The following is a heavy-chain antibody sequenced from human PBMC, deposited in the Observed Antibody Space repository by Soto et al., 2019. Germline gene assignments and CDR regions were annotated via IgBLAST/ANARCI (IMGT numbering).Heavy chain of an antibody. D-gene: IGHD6-19*01. Sequence: GGSLRLSCAASGFTFSNAWMSWVRQAPGKGLEWVGRIKSKTDGGTTDYAAPVKGRFTISRDDSKNTLYLQMNSLKTEDTAVYYCARYFRGSGRCFFDYWGQGTLVTVSS. CDR1: GFTFSNAW. V-gene: IGHV3-15*01. J-gene: IGHJ4*02. CDR3: ARYFRGSGRCFFDY. CDR2: IKSKTDGGTT.